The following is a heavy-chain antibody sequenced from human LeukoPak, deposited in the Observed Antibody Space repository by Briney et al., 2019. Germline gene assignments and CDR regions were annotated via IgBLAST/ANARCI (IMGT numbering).Heavy chain of an antibody. CDR1: GFSFSSYA. J-gene: IGHJ1*01. CDR3: AKDYSSFPEYFQH. CDR2: ITGNGGSI. V-gene: IGHV3-23*01. D-gene: IGHD4-11*01. Sequence: PGGSLRLSCAASGFSFSSYAMTWVRQAPGKGLDWVSSITGNGGSIYYADSVKGRFTMSRDNSKNTVYLQMNSLRAEDTAVYYCAKDYSSFPEYFQHWGQGTLVTVSS.